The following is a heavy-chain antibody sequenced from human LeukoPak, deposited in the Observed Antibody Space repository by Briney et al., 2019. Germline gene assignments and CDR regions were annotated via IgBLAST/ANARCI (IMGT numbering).Heavy chain of an antibody. Sequence: GGSLRLSCAASGFTFSSYWMSWVRQAPGKGLEWVANIKQDGSEKYYVDSVKGRFTISRDNAKNSLYLQMSSLRAEDTAVYYCASDGRGYCGGDCFLSWFDPWGQGTLVTVSS. CDR1: GFTFSSYW. V-gene: IGHV3-7*01. J-gene: IGHJ5*02. D-gene: IGHD2-21*02. CDR3: ASDGRGYCGGDCFLSWFDP. CDR2: IKQDGSEK.